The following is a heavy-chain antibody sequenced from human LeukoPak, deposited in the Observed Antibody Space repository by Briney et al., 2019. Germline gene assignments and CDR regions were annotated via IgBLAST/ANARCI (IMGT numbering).Heavy chain of an antibody. CDR2: FAPEDGET. V-gene: IGHV1-24*01. Sequence: ASVKISCTVSGYTLTELSLHWMRQAPGKGLEWKGGFAPEDGETINAQEFQGRVTMTEDTSTDTAYMELSSLRSGDTAVYDSATSTSVLRYFSYYYDMDVWGQGTTVTVSS. J-gene: IGHJ6*02. CDR3: ATSTSVLRYFSYYYDMDV. CDR1: GYTLTELS. D-gene: IGHD3-9*01.